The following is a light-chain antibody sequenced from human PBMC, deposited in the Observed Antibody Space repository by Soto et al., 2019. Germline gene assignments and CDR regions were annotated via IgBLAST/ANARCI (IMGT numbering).Light chain of an antibody. CDR2: EVG. CDR3: SSYTNSNSRV. V-gene: IGLV2-14*01. J-gene: IGLJ3*02. CDR1: SSDIGVYNY. Sequence: QSALTQPASVSGSPGQSITISCTGTSSDIGVYNYVSWYQQHPGKAPKLIIYEVGHRPSGVSNRFSGAKSGNTASLTISGLQAEDEADYYCSSYTNSNSRVFGGGTKLTVL.